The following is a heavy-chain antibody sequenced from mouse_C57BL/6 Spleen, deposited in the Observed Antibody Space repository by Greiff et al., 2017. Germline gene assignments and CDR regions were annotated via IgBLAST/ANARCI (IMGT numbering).Heavy chain of an antibody. D-gene: IGHD4-1*01. CDR3: TRSLLGGFDY. J-gene: IGHJ2*01. CDR1: GFTFSSYA. CDR2: ISSGGDYI. V-gene: IGHV5-9-1*02. Sequence: DVKLVESGEGLVQPGGSLKLSCAASGFTFSSYAMSWVRQTPEKRLEWVAYISSGGDYIYYADPVQGRFPISRDNARNTLYLQMSSLKSEDTAMYYGTRSLLGGFDYWGQGTTLTVSS.